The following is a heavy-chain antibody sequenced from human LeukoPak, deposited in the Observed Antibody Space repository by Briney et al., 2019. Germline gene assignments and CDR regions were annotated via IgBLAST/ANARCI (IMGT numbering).Heavy chain of an antibody. D-gene: IGHD1-14*01. Sequence: ASVKVSCKASGYTFTCYYMHWVRQAPGQGLEWMGRINPNSGGTNYAQKFQGRVTMTRDTSISTAYMELSRLRSDDTAVYYCARDLANPKYYFDYWGQGTLVTVSS. CDR2: INPNSGGT. V-gene: IGHV1-2*06. CDR3: ARDLANPKYYFDY. J-gene: IGHJ4*02. CDR1: GYTFTCYY.